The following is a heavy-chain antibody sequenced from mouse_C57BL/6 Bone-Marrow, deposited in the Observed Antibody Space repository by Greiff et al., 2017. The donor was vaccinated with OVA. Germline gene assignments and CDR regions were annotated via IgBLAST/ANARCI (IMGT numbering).Heavy chain of an antibody. CDR2: ISSGGSYT. D-gene: IGHD1-1*01. CDR1: GFTFSSYG. Sequence: EVKVVESGGDLVKPGGSLKLSCAASGFTFSSYGMSWVRQTPDKRLEWVATISSGGSYTYYPDSVKGRFTISRDNAKNTLYLQMSSLKSEDTAMYYCARQHYYGSSYDMYYFDYWGQGTTLTVSS. CDR3: ARQHYYGSSYDMYYFDY. J-gene: IGHJ2*01. V-gene: IGHV5-6*01.